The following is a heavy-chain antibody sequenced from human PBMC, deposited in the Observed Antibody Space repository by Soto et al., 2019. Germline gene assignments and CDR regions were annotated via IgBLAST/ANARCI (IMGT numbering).Heavy chain of an antibody. D-gene: IGHD3-3*01. Sequence: QVQLVESGGGVVQPGRSLRLSCAASGFTFKNNGMHWVRQAPGKGLEWVAIISYHGNNQYYADSVKGRFTISRDNSNNTLYLEMNSLRPEDTAVYYCAKDLALGFWSGNYYFDHWGQGTLVTVYS. CDR3: AKDLALGFWSGNYYFDH. J-gene: IGHJ4*02. V-gene: IGHV3-30*18. CDR1: GFTFKNNG. CDR2: ISYHGNNQ.